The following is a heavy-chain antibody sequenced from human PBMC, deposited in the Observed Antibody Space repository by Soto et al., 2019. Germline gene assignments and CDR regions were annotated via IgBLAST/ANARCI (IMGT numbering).Heavy chain of an antibody. V-gene: IGHV3-23*01. D-gene: IGHD2-15*01. J-gene: IGHJ4*02. CDR1: GFKFSNYA. CDR2: ISATGGGT. Sequence: AGSLRLSCAASGFKFSNYAMSWVRQAPGEGLEWVSLISATGGGTYYADSVKGRFTISRDNSHNTLYLQVHSLTAEDTAVYYCAKDRRAGENSAFYFDFWGQGAQVTVSS. CDR3: AKDRRAGENSAFYFDF.